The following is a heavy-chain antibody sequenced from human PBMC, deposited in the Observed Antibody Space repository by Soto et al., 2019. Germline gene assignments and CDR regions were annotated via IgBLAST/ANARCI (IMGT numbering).Heavy chain of an antibody. J-gene: IGHJ4*02. V-gene: IGHV4-59*12. CDR3: ASLRIAVADY. CDR1: GGSISNNY. D-gene: IGHD6-19*01. Sequence: SETLSLTCSVSGGSISNNYWTWIRQPPGKGLQWIGYIYYSGTTNYNPSLKSRVTISVDRSKNQFSLKLSSVTAADTAVYYCASLRIAVADYWGQGTLVTVSS. CDR2: IYYSGTT.